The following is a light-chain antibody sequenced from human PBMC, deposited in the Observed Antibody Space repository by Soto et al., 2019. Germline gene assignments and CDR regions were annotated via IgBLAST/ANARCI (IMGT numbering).Light chain of an antibody. Sequence: DIQMTQSPSAVSASVGDTVTVTCRASQGITTFLAWFRQRPGKVPERLIYGASSLQSGVPSRFSGSGSGTDFTLSISSLQPEDVATYYCQETYSTPLFTFGPGTKVDIE. CDR1: QGITTF. V-gene: IGKV1-39*01. CDR3: QETYSTPLFT. J-gene: IGKJ3*01. CDR2: GAS.